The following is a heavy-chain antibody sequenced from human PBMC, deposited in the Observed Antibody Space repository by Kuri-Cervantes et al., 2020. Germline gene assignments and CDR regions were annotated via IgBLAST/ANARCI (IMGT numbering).Heavy chain of an antibody. CDR1: GGSISSGGYY. Sequence: SETLSLTCTVSGGSISSGGYYWSWIRQHPGKGLEWIGYIYYSGSTYYNPSLKSRVTISVDTSKNQFSLKLSSVTAADTAVYYCARGSSHPYDSSGYPFDYWGQGTLVTVSS. CDR3: ARGSSHPYDSSGYPFDY. D-gene: IGHD3-22*01. CDR2: IYYSGST. V-gene: IGHV4-31*03. J-gene: IGHJ4*02.